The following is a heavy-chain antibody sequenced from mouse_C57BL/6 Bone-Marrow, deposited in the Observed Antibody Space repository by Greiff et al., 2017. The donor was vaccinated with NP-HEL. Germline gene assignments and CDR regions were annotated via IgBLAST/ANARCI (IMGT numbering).Heavy chain of an antibody. J-gene: IGHJ2*01. V-gene: IGHV5-16*01. CDR3: AGGGTSYYFAY. CDR1: GFTFSDYY. D-gene: IGHD3-3*01. CDR2: INYDGSST. Sequence: EVMLVESEGGLVQPGSSMKLSCTASGFTFSDYYMAWVRQVPEKGLEWVANINYDGSSTYYLDSLKSRFIISRDNAKNILYLQMSSMKSDDTATYYCAGGGTSYYFAYRGQRTTLTVSS.